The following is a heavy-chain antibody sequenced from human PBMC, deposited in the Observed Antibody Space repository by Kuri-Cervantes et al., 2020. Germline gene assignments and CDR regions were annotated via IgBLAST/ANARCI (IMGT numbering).Heavy chain of an antibody. CDR3: ARGPRRKIAAAGNYWFDP. Sequence: ASVKVSCKASGGTFSSYAISWVRQATGQGLEWMGWMNPNSGNTGYAQKFQGRVTMTRNTSISTAYMELSSLRSEDTAVYYCARGPRRKIAAAGNYWFDPWGQGTLVTVSS. D-gene: IGHD6-13*01. J-gene: IGHJ5*02. CDR2: MNPNSGNT. CDR1: GGTFSSYA. V-gene: IGHV1-8*02.